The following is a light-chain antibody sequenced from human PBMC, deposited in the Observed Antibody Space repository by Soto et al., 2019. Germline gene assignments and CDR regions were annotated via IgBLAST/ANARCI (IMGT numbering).Light chain of an antibody. CDR2: DAS. CDR1: QSVSSY. CDR3: QQRSNWPPIFT. Sequence: EIVLTQSPATLSLSPWERATLSCSASQSVSSYLAWYQQKPGQAPRLLIYDASNRATGIPARFSGSGSGTDFTLTICSLEPEDFAVYYCQQRSNWPPIFTFGPGTKVDIK. V-gene: IGKV3-11*01. J-gene: IGKJ3*01.